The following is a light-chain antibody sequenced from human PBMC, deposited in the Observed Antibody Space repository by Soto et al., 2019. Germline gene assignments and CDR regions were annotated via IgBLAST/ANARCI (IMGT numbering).Light chain of an antibody. V-gene: IGLV2-23*01. J-gene: IGLJ3*02. Sequence: QSALTQPASVSASPGQSITISCTGTSSDVGGYYLVSWYQQHPSKAPKLMIYEGSKRPSGVSSRFSGSKSGNTASLTISGLQTEDEADYYCSSYSDSSTLVFGGGTKLTVL. CDR2: EGS. CDR3: SSYSDSSTLV. CDR1: SSDVGGYYL.